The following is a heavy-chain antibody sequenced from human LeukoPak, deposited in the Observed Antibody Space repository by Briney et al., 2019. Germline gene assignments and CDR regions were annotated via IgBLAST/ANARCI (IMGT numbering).Heavy chain of an antibody. Sequence: SETLSLTYTVSGGSVSSNYWSWIRQPPGKGLEWIGYIYYSGTTTYNPSLESRFTISVDTSKNQFSLRLSSVTAADTAVYYCARDVVLWFGELLGWFDPWGQGTLVTVSS. CDR1: GGSVSSNY. D-gene: IGHD3-10*01. J-gene: IGHJ5*02. CDR2: IYYSGTT. V-gene: IGHV4-59*02. CDR3: ARDVVLWFGELLGWFDP.